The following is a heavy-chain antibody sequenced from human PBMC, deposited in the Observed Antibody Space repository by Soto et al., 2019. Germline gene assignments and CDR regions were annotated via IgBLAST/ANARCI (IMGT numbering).Heavy chain of an antibody. CDR2: VYFTGGT. CDR1: GDSVSSGTYY. CDR3: ARHRRSSSRFDS. D-gene: IGHD6-13*01. J-gene: IGHJ5*01. V-gene: IGHV4-61*01. Sequence: QVQLQESGPGLVKPSETLSLTCTVSGDSVSSGTYYWSWIRQPPGKGLEWIGYVYFTGGTNYNPSLKSRVTISRDTSKNQFSLRLSAVTAADTAVYYCARHRRSSSRFDSWGQGTLVTVSS.